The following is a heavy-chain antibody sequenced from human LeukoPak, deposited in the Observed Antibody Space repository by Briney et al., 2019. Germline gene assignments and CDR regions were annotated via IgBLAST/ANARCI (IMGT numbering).Heavy chain of an antibody. CDR1: GFIFSRYG. CDR2: VSYDGTET. V-gene: IGHV3-30*03. D-gene: IGHD6-13*01. CDR3: AREGLGSSWAAVDY. Sequence: GGSLRLSCAASGFIFSRYGIHWVRQAPGKGLEWVAVVSYDGTETKYADSVKGRLNLSRDNSKNTLYLQMNSLRAEDTAVYYCAREGLGSSWAAVDYWGQGTLVTVSS. J-gene: IGHJ4*02.